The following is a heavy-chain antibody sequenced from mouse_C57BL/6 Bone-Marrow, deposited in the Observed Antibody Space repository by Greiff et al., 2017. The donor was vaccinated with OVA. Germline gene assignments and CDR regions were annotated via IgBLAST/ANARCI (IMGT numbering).Heavy chain of an antibody. CDR3: VRQGYYGSRGYAMDY. J-gene: IGHJ4*01. CDR2: IRSKSNNYAT. CDR1: GFSFNTYA. D-gene: IGHD1-1*01. Sequence: EVMLVESGGGLVQPKGSLKLSCAASGFSFNTYAMNWVRQAPGKGLEWVARIRSKSNNYATYYADSVKDRFTISRDDSESMLYLQMNNLKTEDTAMYYCVRQGYYGSRGYAMDYWGQGTSVTVSS. V-gene: IGHV10-1*01.